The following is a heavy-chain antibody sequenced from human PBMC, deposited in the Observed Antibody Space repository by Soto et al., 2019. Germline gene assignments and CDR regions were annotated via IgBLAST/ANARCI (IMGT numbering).Heavy chain of an antibody. CDR3: ARVSRVGRRSVGDGMDV. V-gene: IGHV1-69*01. Sequence: QVQLVQSGAEVKKPGSSVKVSCKASGGTFSSYAISWVRQAPGQGLEWMGGIIPIFGTANYAQKFQGRVTITADESTSTAYMELSSLRSEDTAVYYCARVSRVGRRSVGDGMDVWGQGTTVTVSS. D-gene: IGHD1-26*01. J-gene: IGHJ6*02. CDR1: GGTFSSYA. CDR2: IIPIFGTA.